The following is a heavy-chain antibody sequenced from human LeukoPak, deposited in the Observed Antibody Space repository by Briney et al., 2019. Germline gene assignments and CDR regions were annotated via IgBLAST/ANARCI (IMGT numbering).Heavy chain of an antibody. Sequence: SETLSLTCTVSGGSISSYYWSWIRQPAGRGLEWIGRIYTSGSTNYNPSLKSRVTMSVDTSKNQFSLKVSSVTAADTAVYYCARDHYYGSGSSDWFDPWGQGTLVTVSS. D-gene: IGHD3-10*01. CDR1: GGSISSYY. J-gene: IGHJ5*02. CDR3: ARDHYYGSGSSDWFDP. CDR2: IYTSGST. V-gene: IGHV4-4*07.